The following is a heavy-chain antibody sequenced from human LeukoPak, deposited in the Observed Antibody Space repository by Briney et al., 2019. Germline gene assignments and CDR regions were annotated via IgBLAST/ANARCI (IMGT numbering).Heavy chain of an antibody. CDR1: GGSFSGYY. CDR3: ARDHPVTYYGSGSYYDY. D-gene: IGHD3-10*01. CDR2: INHSGST. Sequence: SETLSLTCAVYGGSFSGYYWSWIRQPPGKGLEWIGEINHSGSTNYNPSLKSRVTISVDTSKSQFSLKLSSVTAADTAIYYCARDHPVTYYGSGSYYDYWGQGALVTVSS. V-gene: IGHV4-34*01. J-gene: IGHJ4*02.